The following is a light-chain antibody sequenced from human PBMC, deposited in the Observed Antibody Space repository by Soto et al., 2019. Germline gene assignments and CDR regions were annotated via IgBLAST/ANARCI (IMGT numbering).Light chain of an antibody. CDR2: DAS. J-gene: IGKJ4*01. Sequence: EIVLTQSPATLSLSPGERATLSCRASQSVSSYLAWFQQKPGQAPRLLIYDASNRATGIPARFSGSGSGTDFTLTISSLEPEDFAIYYCHHRSNWPLTFGGGTKVEIK. V-gene: IGKV3-11*01. CDR3: HHRSNWPLT. CDR1: QSVSSY.